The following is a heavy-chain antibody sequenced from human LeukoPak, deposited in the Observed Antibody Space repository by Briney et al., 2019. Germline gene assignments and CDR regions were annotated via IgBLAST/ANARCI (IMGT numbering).Heavy chain of an antibody. CDR1: GFPFSSYS. CDR2: IKPDGTTK. D-gene: IGHD6-13*01. J-gene: IGHJ4*02. CDR3: ARSIPYGTTWYGRSDY. Sequence: PGGSLRLSCAASGFPFSSYSMTWVRQAPGKGLEWVANIKPDGTTKCYVDSVKGRFTISRDNALNSLYLQMNSLRAGDTAIYYCARSIPYGTTWYGRSDYWGQGTLVTVSS. V-gene: IGHV3-7*03.